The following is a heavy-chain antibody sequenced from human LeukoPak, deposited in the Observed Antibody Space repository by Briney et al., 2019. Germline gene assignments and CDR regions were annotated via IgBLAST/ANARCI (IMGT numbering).Heavy chain of an antibody. D-gene: IGHD3-10*01. Sequence: PSETLSLTCSVTGGSITDSIYYWGWVRQPPGKGLEWIGSMSYSGTTYYNPSLKSRVIIFADTSKNQFSLRLASVTAADTAVYYCANRGIYGYFNFWGHGTLVTVSS. J-gene: IGHJ4*01. V-gene: IGHV4-39*01. CDR3: ANRGIYGYFNF. CDR1: GGSITDSIYY. CDR2: MSYSGTT.